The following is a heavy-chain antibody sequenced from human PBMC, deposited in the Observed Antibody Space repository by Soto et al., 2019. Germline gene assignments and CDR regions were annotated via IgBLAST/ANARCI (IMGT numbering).Heavy chain of an antibody. Sequence: QVQLQESGPGLVKPSETLSLTCTVSGGSISSYYWSWIRQLPGKGLEWIGYIYYSGSTNYNPSLKSRVTISVDTSKNQFSLKLSSVTAADTAVYYCARDMGAQGYFDYWGQGTLVTVSS. CDR2: IYYSGST. D-gene: IGHD1-26*01. CDR3: ARDMGAQGYFDY. V-gene: IGHV4-59*01. J-gene: IGHJ4*02. CDR1: GGSISSYY.